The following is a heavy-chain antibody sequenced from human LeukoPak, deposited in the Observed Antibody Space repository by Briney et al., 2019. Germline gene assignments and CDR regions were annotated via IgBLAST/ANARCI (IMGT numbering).Heavy chain of an antibody. Sequence: GGSLRLSCAASGFTVRSNHMSWVRQAPGKGLEWVSVVYSGGSAYSAYSVKGRFTISRDNSKNTLYLQMNSRRAEATAVYYCARAPYAIDYYYGMDVWGQGTTVTVSS. D-gene: IGHD2-8*01. J-gene: IGHJ6*02. CDR1: GFTVRSNH. V-gene: IGHV3-53*01. CDR2: VYSGGSA. CDR3: ARAPYAIDYYYGMDV.